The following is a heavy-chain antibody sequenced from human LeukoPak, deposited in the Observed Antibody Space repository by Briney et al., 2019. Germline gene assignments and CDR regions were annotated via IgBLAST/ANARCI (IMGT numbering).Heavy chain of an antibody. V-gene: IGHV1-18*01. J-gene: IGHJ4*02. Sequence: ASVKVSCKASGYTFINYDIGWVRQAPGQGLEWMGWISAYNGNTNYAQKLQGRVTMTTGTSTNTAYMELRSLRSDDTAVYYCARSVAVAEDYWGQGTLVTVSS. CDR3: ARSVAVAEDY. CDR1: GYTFINYD. CDR2: ISAYNGNT. D-gene: IGHD6-19*01.